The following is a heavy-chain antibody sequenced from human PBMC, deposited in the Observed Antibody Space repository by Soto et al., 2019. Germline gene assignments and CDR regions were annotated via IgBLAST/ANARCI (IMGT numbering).Heavy chain of an antibody. Sequence: QVQLVQSGAEVKKPGSSVKVSCKASGGTFSSYAITWVRQAPGQGLEWMGGIIHIFGTTNYAQKFQGRVTITADESTSTAYMELSSLRSEDTAVYYCARGEAYFGGDCGLGAFDIWGQGTMVTVSS. D-gene: IGHD2-21*02. CDR3: ARGEAYFGGDCGLGAFDI. V-gene: IGHV1-69*12. CDR2: IIHIFGTT. J-gene: IGHJ3*02. CDR1: GGTFSSYA.